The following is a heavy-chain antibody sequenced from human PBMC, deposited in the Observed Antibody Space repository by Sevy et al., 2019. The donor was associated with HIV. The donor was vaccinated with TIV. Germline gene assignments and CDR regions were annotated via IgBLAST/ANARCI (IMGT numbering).Heavy chain of an antibody. Sequence: ASVKVSCKASGGTFSSYAISWVRQAPGQGLEWMGGIIPIFGTANYAQKFQGRVTITADESTSTAYMEMSSLRSEDTAVYYCAIDPCYYDSPPCFDPWGQGTLVTVSS. CDR3: AIDPCYYDSPPCFDP. CDR1: GGTFSSYA. CDR2: IIPIFGTA. J-gene: IGHJ5*02. V-gene: IGHV1-69*13. D-gene: IGHD3-22*01.